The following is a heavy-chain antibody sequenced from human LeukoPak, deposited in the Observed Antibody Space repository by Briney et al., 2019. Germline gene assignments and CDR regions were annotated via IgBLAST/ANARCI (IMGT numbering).Heavy chain of an antibody. CDR1: GFTFSTYV. V-gene: IGHV3-48*02. CDR2: ISTSRNTI. D-gene: IGHD3-9*01. Sequence: GGSLRLSCAASGFTFSTYVMNWFRQAPGKGLEWVSYISTSRNTIYYADSVKGRFTISRDNGKNSLYLQMNSLRDEDTAVYYCARAKSNYDILTDHPGYYYGMDVWGQGTTVTVSS. J-gene: IGHJ6*02. CDR3: ARAKSNYDILTDHPGYYYGMDV.